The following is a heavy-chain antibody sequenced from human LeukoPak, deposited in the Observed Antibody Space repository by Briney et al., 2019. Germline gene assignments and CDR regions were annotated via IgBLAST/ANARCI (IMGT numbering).Heavy chain of an antibody. CDR2: INGDGSST. J-gene: IGHJ4*02. CDR3: TRDMSPAHY. CDR1: GFTFSSYW. V-gene: IGHV3-74*01. Sequence: PGGSLRLSCAASGFTFSSYWMHWVRQAPGKGLVWVSRINGDGSSTTYADSVKGRFTISRDNAKNTLYLQMNGLRAEDTAVYYCTRDMSPAHYWGQGTRVTVSS. D-gene: IGHD3-10*02.